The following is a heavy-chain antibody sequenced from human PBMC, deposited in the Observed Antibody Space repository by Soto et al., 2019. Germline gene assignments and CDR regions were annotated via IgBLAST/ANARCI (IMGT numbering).Heavy chain of an antibody. J-gene: IGHJ6*03. V-gene: IGHV4-59*01. CDR3: ARAGFEGPPPNIDV. Sequence: PSETLSLTCTVSGGSISSYYWSWIRQPPGKGLEWIGYIYYSGSTNYNPSLKSRVTISVDTSKNQFSLKLSSVTAADTAVYYCARAGFEGPPPNIDVWGKGTTVTVSS. D-gene: IGHD3-9*01. CDR2: IYYSGST. CDR1: GGSISSYY.